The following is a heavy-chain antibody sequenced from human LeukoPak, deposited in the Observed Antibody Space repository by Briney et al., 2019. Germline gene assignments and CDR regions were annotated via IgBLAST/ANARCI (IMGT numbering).Heavy chain of an antibody. J-gene: IGHJ5*02. V-gene: IGHV4-59*01. CDR1: GGSFSGYY. CDR3: ARPSAPGTNLNWFDP. Sequence: KTSETLSLTCAVYGGSFSGYYWSWIRQPPGKGLEWIGYIYYSGSTNYNPSLKSRVTISVDTSKSQFSLRLSSVTAADTAVYYCARPSAPGTNLNWFDPWGQGTLVTVSS. D-gene: IGHD1-1*01. CDR2: IYYSGST.